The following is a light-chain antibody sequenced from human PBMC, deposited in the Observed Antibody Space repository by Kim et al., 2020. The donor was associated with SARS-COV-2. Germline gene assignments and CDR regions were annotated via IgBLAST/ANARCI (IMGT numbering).Light chain of an antibody. CDR2: SNN. CDR1: SSNIGSST. Sequence: GQRVTISCSGSSSNIGSSTVNWYQQLPGTAPKLLIFSNNLRPSGVPDRFSGSKSGTSASLAISGLQSEDESDYYCATWDDSLNSWVFGGGTQLTVL. J-gene: IGLJ3*02. CDR3: ATWDDSLNSWV. V-gene: IGLV1-44*01.